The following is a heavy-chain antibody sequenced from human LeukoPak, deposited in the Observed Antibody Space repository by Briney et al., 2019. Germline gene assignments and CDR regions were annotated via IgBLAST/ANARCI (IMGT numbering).Heavy chain of an antibody. J-gene: IGHJ5*02. CDR1: GGSFSGYY. Sequence: SETLSLTCAVYGGSFSGYYWSWIRQPPGKGLEWIGEINHSVSTNYNPSLKSRVTISVDTSKNQFPLKLNSVTAADTAVYYCARTTIFGVIRFDPWGQGTLVTVSS. V-gene: IGHV4-34*01. D-gene: IGHD3-3*01. CDR2: INHSVST. CDR3: ARTTIFGVIRFDP.